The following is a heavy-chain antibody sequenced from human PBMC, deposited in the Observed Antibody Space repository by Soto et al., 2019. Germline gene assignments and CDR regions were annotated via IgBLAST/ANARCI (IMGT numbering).Heavy chain of an antibody. CDR3: AKDSDIVVVVAATPGYYYGMDV. CDR1: GFTFSSYA. D-gene: IGHD2-15*01. J-gene: IGHJ6*02. CDR2: ISGSGGST. V-gene: IGHV3-23*01. Sequence: GGSLRLSCAASGFTFSSYAMSWVRQAPGKGLEWVLAISGSGGSTYYADSVKGRFTISRDNSKNTLYLQMNSLRAEDTAVYYCAKDSDIVVVVAATPGYYYGMDVWGQGTTVTVSS.